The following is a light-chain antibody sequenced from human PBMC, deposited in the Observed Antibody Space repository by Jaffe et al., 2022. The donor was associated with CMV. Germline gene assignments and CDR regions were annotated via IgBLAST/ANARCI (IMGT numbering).Light chain of an antibody. J-gene: IGKJ1*01. V-gene: IGKV3-20*01. Sequence: EIVLTQSPGTLSLSPGERATLSCRASQTISSNYLTWYQHKLGQPPRLLIYGASNRATGIPDRFSGSGSGTDFTLTISRLEPEDFAVYYCQHYGSSLWTFGQGTKVEIK. CDR3: QHYGSSLWT. CDR2: GAS. CDR1: QTISSNY.